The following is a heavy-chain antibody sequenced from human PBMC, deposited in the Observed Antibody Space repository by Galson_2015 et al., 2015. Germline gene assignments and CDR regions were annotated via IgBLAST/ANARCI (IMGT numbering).Heavy chain of an antibody. CDR2: ISYDGSKK. D-gene: IGHD4-17*01. V-gene: IGHV3-30-3*01. J-gene: IGHJ4*02. CDR1: GFSFSSYA. CDR3: ARPPYGDPESYFDY. Sequence: SLRLSCAASGFSFSSYAMHWVRQAPGKGLEWVAFISYDGSKKSYADSVKGRFTISRDNSKNTLYLQMNSLRAEDTAVYYCARPPYGDPESYFDYWGQGTLVTVSS.